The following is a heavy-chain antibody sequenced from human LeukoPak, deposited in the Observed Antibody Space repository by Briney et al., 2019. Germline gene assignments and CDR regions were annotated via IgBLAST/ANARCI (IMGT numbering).Heavy chain of an antibody. J-gene: IGHJ5*02. D-gene: IGHD2-15*01. CDR2: IWYDGSNK. CDR1: GFTLSSYG. V-gene: IGHV3-33*01. CDR3: AREGVVAAKTNNWFDP. Sequence: LRLFCAASGFTLSSYGMHWVRQAPGRGVEWVAVIWYDGSNKYYADSVKRRFTISRDNSKNTLYLQMNSLRAEDTAVYYCAREGVVAAKTNNWFDPWGQGTLVTVSS.